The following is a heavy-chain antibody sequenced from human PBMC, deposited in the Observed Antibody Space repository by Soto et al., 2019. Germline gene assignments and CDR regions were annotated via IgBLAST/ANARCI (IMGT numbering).Heavy chain of an antibody. D-gene: IGHD6-19*01. J-gene: IGHJ3*02. CDR1: GFTFSSYS. Sequence: GGSLRLSCAASGFTFSSYSMNWVRQAPGKGLEWVSSISSSSSYIYYADSVKGRFTISRDNAKNSLYLQMNSLRAEDTAVYYCARSYQGSGWTLHAFDIWGQGTMVTVSS. CDR3: ARSYQGSGWTLHAFDI. CDR2: ISSSSSYI. V-gene: IGHV3-21*01.